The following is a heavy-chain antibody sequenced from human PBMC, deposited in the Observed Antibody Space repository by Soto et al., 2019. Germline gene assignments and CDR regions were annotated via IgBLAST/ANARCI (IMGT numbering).Heavy chain of an antibody. CDR1: GGSISSYF. D-gene: IGHD3-10*01. CDR3: ARHSYYYGSTYGCWLDP. Sequence: PSETLSLTCTVSGGSISSYFWSWIRQPPGKGLEWIGYIYYSESTNYNPSLKSRVTISVDTSKNQFSLRLSSVTAADTAVYYCARHSYYYGSTYGCWLDPWGQGTLVTVSS. CDR2: IYYSEST. V-gene: IGHV4-59*08. J-gene: IGHJ5*02.